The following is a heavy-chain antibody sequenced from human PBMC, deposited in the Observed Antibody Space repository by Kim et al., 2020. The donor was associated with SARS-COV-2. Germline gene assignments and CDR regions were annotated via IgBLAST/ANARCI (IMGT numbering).Heavy chain of an antibody. CDR2: ISSSSSTI. D-gene: IGHD3-3*01. J-gene: IGHJ6*02. Sequence: GGSLRLSCAASGFTFSSYSMNWVRQAPGKGLEWVSYISSSSSTIYYADSVKGRFTISRDNAKNSLYLQMNSLRDEDTAVYYCARDPLRFLEWLPKGGNYYYGMDVWGQGTTVTVSS. V-gene: IGHV3-48*02. CDR1: GFTFSSYS. CDR3: ARDPLRFLEWLPKGGNYYYGMDV.